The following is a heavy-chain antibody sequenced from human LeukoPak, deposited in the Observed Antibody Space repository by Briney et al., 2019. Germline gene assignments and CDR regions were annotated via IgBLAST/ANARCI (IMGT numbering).Heavy chain of an antibody. V-gene: IGHV3-23*01. J-gene: IGHJ4*02. Sequence: GGSLRLSCAASGFTFSSYALSWVRQAPGKGLEWDSAISGSGGSTYYADSVKGRFTISRDNSKNTLYLQMNSLRAEDTAIYYCAEARTDYGDYPFSNYWGQGTLVTVSS. CDR3: AEARTDYGDYPFSNY. D-gene: IGHD4-17*01. CDR1: GFTFSSYA. CDR2: ISGSGGST.